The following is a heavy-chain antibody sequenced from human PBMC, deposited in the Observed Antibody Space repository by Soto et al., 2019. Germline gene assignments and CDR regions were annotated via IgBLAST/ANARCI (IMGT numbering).Heavy chain of an antibody. D-gene: IGHD3-10*01. J-gene: IGHJ6*02. CDR1: GFTFSSYS. CDR2: ISSSSSYI. CDR3: ARDHRIGYGSGSYYRSPLYYYYGMDV. V-gene: IGHV3-21*01. Sequence: PGGSLRLSCAASGFTFSSYSMNWVRQAPGKGLEWVSSISSSSSYIYYADSVKGRFTISRDNAKNSLYLQMNSLRAEDTAVYYCARDHRIGYGSGSYYRSPLYYYYGMDVWGQGTTVTVSS.